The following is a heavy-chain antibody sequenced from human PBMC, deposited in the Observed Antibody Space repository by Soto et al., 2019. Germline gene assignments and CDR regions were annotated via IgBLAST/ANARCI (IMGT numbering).Heavy chain of an antibody. CDR2: IYYSGST. Sequence: QLQLQESGPGLVKPSETLSLTCTVSGGSISSSSYYWGWIRQPPGKGLEWIGSIYYSGSTYYNPSLKSRVTIAVDASKNQFSLKLSSVTAADTAVYYCARGIVLVPAGEDAFDIWVQGTMVTVSS. CDR3: ARGIVLVPAGEDAFDI. D-gene: IGHD2-2*01. CDR1: GGSISSSSYY. V-gene: IGHV4-39*01. J-gene: IGHJ3*02.